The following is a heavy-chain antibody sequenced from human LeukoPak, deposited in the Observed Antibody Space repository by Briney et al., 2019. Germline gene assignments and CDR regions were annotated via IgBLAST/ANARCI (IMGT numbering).Heavy chain of an antibody. CDR1: GFTVSSNY. D-gene: IGHD3-10*01. Sequence: GRCLRLSCAASGFTVSSNYMGSVRQAPGEGLGWVSVIYSGGSTNYADSVNGRFTISSDSANNTLYLQMNSLRAEDTAVYYCARDVLLWRSDAFDIWGQGTMVTVSS. CDR3: ARDVLLWRSDAFDI. V-gene: IGHV3-53*01. CDR2: IYSGGST. J-gene: IGHJ3*02.